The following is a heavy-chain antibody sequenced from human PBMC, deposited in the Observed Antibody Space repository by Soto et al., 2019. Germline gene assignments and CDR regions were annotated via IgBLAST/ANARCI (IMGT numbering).Heavy chain of an antibody. Sequence: QLQLVQSAAEVKKPGASVRVSCKAYGYPFIKYGISWIRQAPEQGLEWMGWIKVYSGYTNYAQKFQSRVTMTPNTSSDTAFLELRSLRLDDKAVYFCATSSDAGFDPWGQGTLVSVSS. CDR1: GYPFIKYG. CDR2: IKVYSGYT. V-gene: IGHV1-18*04. J-gene: IGHJ5*02. CDR3: ATSSDAGFDP.